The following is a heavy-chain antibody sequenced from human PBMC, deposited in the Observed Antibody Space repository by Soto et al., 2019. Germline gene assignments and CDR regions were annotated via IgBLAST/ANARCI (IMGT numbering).Heavy chain of an antibody. J-gene: IGHJ5*01. V-gene: IGHV3-7*01. CDR1: GFSFSNYW. Sequence: SGGALRLSCAASGFSFSNYWMAWVRQAPGKGLEWVANIEQDGSDKFYVDSLRGRFTISRDNAKNSLYLKMNSLRAEDTAVYYCARALGHSSSWYGDSWG. D-gene: IGHD6-13*01. CDR2: IEQDGSDK. CDR3: ARALGHSSSWYGDS.